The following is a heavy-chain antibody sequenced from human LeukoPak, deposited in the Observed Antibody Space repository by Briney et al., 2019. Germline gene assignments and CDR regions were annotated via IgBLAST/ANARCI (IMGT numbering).Heavy chain of an antibody. D-gene: IGHD1-26*01. CDR3: ARHLLSSYWYFGN. CDR2: ISSRGSSGSTI. V-gene: IGHV3-48*03. CDR1: GFTFSDYE. Sequence: PGGSLGLSCAASGFTFSDYEMNWVRQAPGKGLEWVSYISSRGSSGSTIYYADSVKGRFTVSRDDAKNSLYLQMNSLRDEDTAVYNCARHLLSSYWYFGNWGQGTLVTVSS. J-gene: IGHJ4*02.